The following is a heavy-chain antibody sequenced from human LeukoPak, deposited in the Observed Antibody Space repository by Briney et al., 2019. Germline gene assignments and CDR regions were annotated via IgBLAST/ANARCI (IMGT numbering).Heavy chain of an antibody. J-gene: IGHJ4*02. CDR2: IKSKTDGGTT. D-gene: IGHD3-3*01. Sequence: GGSLRLSCAASGFTFSNAWMSWVRQAPGKGLEWVGRIKSKTDGGTTDYAAPVKGRFTISRDDSKNTLYLQMNSLKTEDTAVYYCTTQIPPRITIFGVDLYYFDYWGQGTLVTVSS. CDR3: TTQIPPRITIFGVDLYYFDY. V-gene: IGHV3-15*01. CDR1: GFTFSNAW.